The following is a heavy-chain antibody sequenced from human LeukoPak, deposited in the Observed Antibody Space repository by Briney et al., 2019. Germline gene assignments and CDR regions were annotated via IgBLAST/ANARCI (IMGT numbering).Heavy chain of an antibody. Sequence: SETLSLTGSVFGGSISSDYWSWIRQPPGKGLEWVGYIYYSGSTNYNPSLKTRLTLSVDTSQNQFSLKLRSVTAAHPAVYYCARAEGIAMATILGFDYWGQGTLVTVSS. CDR2: IYYSGST. CDR1: GGSISSDY. CDR3: ARAEGIAMATILGFDY. D-gene: IGHD6-13*01. J-gene: IGHJ4*02. V-gene: IGHV4-59*12.